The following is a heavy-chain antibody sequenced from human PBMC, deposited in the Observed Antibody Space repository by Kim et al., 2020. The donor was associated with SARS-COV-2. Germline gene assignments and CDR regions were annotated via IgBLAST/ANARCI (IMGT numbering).Heavy chain of an antibody. D-gene: IGHD3-22*01. V-gene: IGHV3-43D*03. J-gene: IGHJ4*02. Sequence: AEYVKGRLSLSRDNSENSLYLQMNSLRAEDTALYYCEKSDSSGYNIAIDYWGQGTLVTVSS. CDR3: EKSDSSGYNIAIDY.